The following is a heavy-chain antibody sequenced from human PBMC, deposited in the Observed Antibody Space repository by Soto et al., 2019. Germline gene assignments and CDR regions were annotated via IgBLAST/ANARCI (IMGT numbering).Heavy chain of an antibody. CDR3: ARPKGTYSSGYYYFDF. J-gene: IGHJ4*02. CDR2: IIPLCGTA. Sequence: QVQLEQSGAEVKQPGSSVRVSCKTSGGTFSTYAINWVRQAPGQGLEWMGAIIPLCGTADYSKKFQGRVTMTAAESTSTAYMELSSLRSDDTAVYFCARPKGTYSSGYYYFDFWGQGTLVTVSS. CDR1: GGTFSTYA. V-gene: IGHV1-69*01. D-gene: IGHD6-19*01.